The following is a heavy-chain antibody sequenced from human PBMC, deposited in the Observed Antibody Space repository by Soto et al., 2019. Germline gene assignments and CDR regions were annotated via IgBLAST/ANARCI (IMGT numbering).Heavy chain of an antibody. V-gene: IGHV4-4*02. CDR3: ARKAWVRFDY. D-gene: IGHD7-27*01. J-gene: IGHJ4*02. CDR2: VFHTGNT. CDR1: GDSISSSVW. Sequence: TSEPLSLTCAVSGDSISSSVWWTWVRQPPGKGLEWIGEVFHTGNTNYNPSLKSRVTMSVDKSTNEFSLTVTSVTAADTAIYYCARKAWVRFDYWGQGALVTVSS.